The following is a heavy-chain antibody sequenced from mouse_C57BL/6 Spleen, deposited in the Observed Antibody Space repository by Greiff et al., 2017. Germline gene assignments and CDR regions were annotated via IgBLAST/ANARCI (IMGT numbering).Heavy chain of an antibody. Sequence: VKLVESGPGLVAPSQRLSITCTVSGFSLTSYGVHWVRQPPGKGLEWLVVIWSDGSTTYNSALKSRLSISKDNSKSQVFLKMNSLQTDDTAMYYCARRGDYDDAMDYWGQGTSVTVSS. CDR2: IWSDGST. V-gene: IGHV2-6*03. CDR3: ARRGDYDDAMDY. CDR1: GFSLTSYG. J-gene: IGHJ4*01. D-gene: IGHD2-4*01.